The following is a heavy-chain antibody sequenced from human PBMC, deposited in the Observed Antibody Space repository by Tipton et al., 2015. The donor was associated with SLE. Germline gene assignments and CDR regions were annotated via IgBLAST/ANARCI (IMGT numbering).Heavy chain of an antibody. CDR2: IKQDGSEK. V-gene: IGHV3-7*01. J-gene: IGHJ6*02. CDR1: GFTFSSYW. CDR3: ARETIKHPRGYSYYYGMDV. D-gene: IGHD3-9*01. Sequence: SLRLSCAASGFTFSSYWMSWVRQAPGKGLEWVANIKQDGSEKYYVDSVKGRFTISRDNAKNSLYLQMNSLRAEDTAVYYCARETIKHPRGYSYYYGMDVWGQGPTVTVSS.